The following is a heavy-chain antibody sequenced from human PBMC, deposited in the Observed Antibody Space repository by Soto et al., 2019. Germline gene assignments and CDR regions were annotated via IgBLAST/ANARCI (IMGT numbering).Heavy chain of an antibody. CDR2: INHSGST. J-gene: IGHJ5*02. V-gene: IGHV4-34*01. D-gene: IGHD3-3*01. CDR1: GGSFSGYY. Sequence: PSETLSLTCAVYGGSFSGYYLSWSRQPPGKGLEWIVEINHSGSTNYNPSLKSRVTISVDTSKNQFSLKLRSVTAADTAVYYCARGFTRGITIFGVVIRIWFDPWGQGTLVTVSS. CDR3: ARGFTRGITIFGVVIRIWFDP.